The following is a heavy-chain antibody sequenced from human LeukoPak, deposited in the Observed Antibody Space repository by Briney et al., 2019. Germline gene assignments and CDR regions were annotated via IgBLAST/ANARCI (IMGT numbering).Heavy chain of an antibody. CDR3: ATDPGGLRYFDWSQSAFDI. V-gene: IGHV1-18*01. J-gene: IGHJ3*02. CDR2: ISAYNGNT. D-gene: IGHD3-9*01. Sequence: ASVKVSCKASGYTFTSYGISWVRQAPGQGLEWMGWISAYNGNTNYAQKLQGRVTMTTDTSTRTAYMQLRSLRSDDTAAYYCATDPGGLRYFDWSQSAFDIWGQGTMVTVSS. CDR1: GYTFTSYG.